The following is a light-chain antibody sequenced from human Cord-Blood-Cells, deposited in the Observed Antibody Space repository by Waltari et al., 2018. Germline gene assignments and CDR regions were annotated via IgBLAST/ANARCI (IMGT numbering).Light chain of an antibody. J-gene: IGLJ1*01. Sequence: QSALTQPASVSGSPGQSITISCTGTSSDVGSYNLVSWYQQHPGKAPKLMIHEGSKRPSGVSNRFSGSNSGNTASLTISGLQAEDEADYYCCSYAGSSTFVFGTGTKVTVL. CDR1: SSDVGSYNL. CDR2: EGS. CDR3: CSYAGSSTFV. V-gene: IGLV2-23*03.